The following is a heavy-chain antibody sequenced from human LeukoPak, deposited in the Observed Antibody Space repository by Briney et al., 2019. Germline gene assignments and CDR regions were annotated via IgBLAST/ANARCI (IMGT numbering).Heavy chain of an antibody. CDR3: ARDYKDSSGYYWSYFDY. Sequence: GASVKVSCKASGGTFSSYAISWVRQAPGQGLEWMGGIIPIFGTANYAQKFQGRVTITADESTSTAYMELSSLRSEDTAVYYCARDYKDSSGYYWSYFDYWGQGTLVTVSS. CDR1: GGTFSSYA. V-gene: IGHV1-69*13. J-gene: IGHJ4*02. CDR2: IIPIFGTA. D-gene: IGHD3-22*01.